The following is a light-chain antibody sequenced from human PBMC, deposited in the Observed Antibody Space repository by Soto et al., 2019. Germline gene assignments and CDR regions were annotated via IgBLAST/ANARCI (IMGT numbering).Light chain of an antibody. CDR2: GIS. CDR3: QQYSTLPHT. J-gene: IGKJ2*01. Sequence: ESVLTQSPGTLSLSPGERATLSCRASQSVTNRYFAWYQQKPGQAPRLLIYGISNRATGIPDRFSGSGSGTDFTLTISRLEPEDFVVYYCQQYSTLPHTFGQGTKL. V-gene: IGKV3-20*01. CDR1: QSVTNRY.